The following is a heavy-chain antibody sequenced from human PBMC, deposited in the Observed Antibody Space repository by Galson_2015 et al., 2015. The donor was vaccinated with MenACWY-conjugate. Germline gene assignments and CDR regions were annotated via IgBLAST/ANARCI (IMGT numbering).Heavy chain of an antibody. CDR2: IKSKTDGGTT. Sequence: SLRLSCAASGFTFSNAWMSWVRQAPGKGLEWVGRIKSKTDGGTTDYAAPVKGRFTISRDDSKNTLYLQMNSLKTEDTAVYYCTTDRGIAVAGLADWGQGTLVTVSS. V-gene: IGHV3-15*01. CDR1: GFTFSNAW. D-gene: IGHD6-19*01. J-gene: IGHJ4*02. CDR3: TTDRGIAVAGLAD.